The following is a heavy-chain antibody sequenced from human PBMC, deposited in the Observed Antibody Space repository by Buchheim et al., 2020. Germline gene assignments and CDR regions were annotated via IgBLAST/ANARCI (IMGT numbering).Heavy chain of an antibody. CDR1: EFISSIYW. Sequence: EVQLVESGGGLVQPGGSLRLSCAASEFISSIYWMTWVRQAPGKGLEWVATINQDGSEEYYVDPVKGRFTISRDNGKNSLYLQMNSLRADDTAVYYCARDPGQTYYYYYMDVWGKGT. CDR2: INQDGSEE. CDR3: ARDPGQTYYYYYMDV. J-gene: IGHJ6*03. V-gene: IGHV3-7*04.